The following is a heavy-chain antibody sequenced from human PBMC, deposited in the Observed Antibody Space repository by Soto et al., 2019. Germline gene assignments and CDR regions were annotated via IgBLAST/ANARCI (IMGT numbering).Heavy chain of an antibody. Sequence: GESLKISCKGSGYSFTSYWIGWVRQMLGKGLEWMGIIYPGDSDTRYSPSFQGQVTISADKSISTAYLQWSSLKASDTAMYYCASSRVWSGYYGWFDPWGQGTLVTVSS. CDR2: IYPGDSDT. CDR1: GYSFTSYW. V-gene: IGHV5-51*01. D-gene: IGHD3-3*01. J-gene: IGHJ5*02. CDR3: ASSRVWSGYYGWFDP.